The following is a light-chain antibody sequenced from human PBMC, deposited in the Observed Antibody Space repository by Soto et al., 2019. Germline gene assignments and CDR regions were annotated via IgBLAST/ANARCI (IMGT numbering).Light chain of an antibody. CDR1: SSDIGGYNS. CDR2: DVT. V-gene: IGLV2-14*01. CDR3: SSYGSSNTVV. Sequence: QSALTQPASVSGSPGQSITISCTGTSSDIGGYNSVSWYQQHPGKVPKLLIYDVTDRPSGISNRFSGSKSGNTASLTISGLQAEDEAHYYCSSYGSSNTVVFGGGTKLTVL. J-gene: IGLJ3*02.